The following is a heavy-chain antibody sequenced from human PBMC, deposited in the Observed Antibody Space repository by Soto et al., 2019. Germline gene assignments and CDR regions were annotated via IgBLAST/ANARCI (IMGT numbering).Heavy chain of an antibody. J-gene: IGHJ4*02. CDR1: GGTFSSYA. D-gene: IGHD3-22*01. CDR3: VRARHYSQSSGFFDY. CDR2: IIPIFGTA. V-gene: IGHV1-69*05. Sequence: WASVKVSCKASGGTFSSYASSWVRQAPGQGLEWMGGIIPIFGTANYAQKFQGRVTMTTDTSTSTAYMELRSLRSDDTAVFYCVRARHYSQSSGFFDYFGQGTLGAFSS.